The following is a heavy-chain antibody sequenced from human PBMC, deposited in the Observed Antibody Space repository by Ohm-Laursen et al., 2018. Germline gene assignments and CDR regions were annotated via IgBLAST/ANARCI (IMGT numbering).Heavy chain of an antibody. V-gene: IGHV1-2*02. CDR1: GYTFTSYY. CDR2: INPNSGGT. CDR3: ARARAVAVAGLGLNY. J-gene: IGHJ4*02. D-gene: IGHD6-19*01. Sequence: ASVKVSCKASGYTFTSYYMHWVRQAPGQGLEWMGWINPNSGGTNYAQKFQGRVTMTRDTSISTAYMELSRLRSDDTAVYYCARARAVAVAGLGLNYWGQGTLVTVSS.